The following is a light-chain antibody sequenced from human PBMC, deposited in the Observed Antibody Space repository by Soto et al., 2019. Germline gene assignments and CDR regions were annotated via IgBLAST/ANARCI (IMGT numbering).Light chain of an antibody. V-gene: IGKV3-20*01. J-gene: IGKJ1*01. Sequence: IVLTQSAGTLSLSPVERATLSCRASQSVSSAYLAWYQQKPGQAPRLLIYNVSRRATGIPDRFSGSGSGTDFTLTVSRLEPEDFAVYYCQQYGASPETFGQGTKVDIK. CDR2: NVS. CDR3: QQYGASPET. CDR1: QSVSSAY.